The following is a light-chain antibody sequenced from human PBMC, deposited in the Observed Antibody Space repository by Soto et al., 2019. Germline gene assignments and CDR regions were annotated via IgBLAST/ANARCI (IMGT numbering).Light chain of an antibody. CDR2: GAS. Sequence: EIVMTQSPATLSVSPGERATLSCRASQTISSNLAWYQQKPGQAPGLLIHGASTRAAGVPARLGGSGSGTEFTLTITSLQSEDFAVYYCQQYHNWPPQYTFGQGTQLQIK. CDR1: QTISSN. J-gene: IGKJ2*01. V-gene: IGKV3-15*01. CDR3: QQYHNWPPQYT.